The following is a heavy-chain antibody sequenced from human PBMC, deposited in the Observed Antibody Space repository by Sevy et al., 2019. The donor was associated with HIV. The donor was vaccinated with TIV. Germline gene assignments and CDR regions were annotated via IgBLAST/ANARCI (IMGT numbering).Heavy chain of an antibody. J-gene: IGHJ4*02. CDR1: GYTFTGYY. V-gene: IGHV1-2*02. CDR2: INPNSGGT. Sequence: ASVKVSCKASGYTFTGYYMHWVRQAPGQGLGWMGWINPNSGGTNYAQKFQGRVTMTRDTSISTAYMELSRLRSDDTAVYYCARLATIAKFAFDYWGQGTLVTVSS. CDR3: ARLATIAKFAFDY. D-gene: IGHD5-12*01.